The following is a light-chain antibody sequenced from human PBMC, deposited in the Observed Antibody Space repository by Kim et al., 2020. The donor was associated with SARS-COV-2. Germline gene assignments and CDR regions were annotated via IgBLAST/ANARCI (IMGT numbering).Light chain of an antibody. CDR1: SLRSSY. V-gene: IGLV3-19*01. CDR3: NSRDSNDNVV. J-gene: IGLJ2*01. CDR2: GKN. Sequence: SSALTQDPAVSVALGQTVRITCQGDSLRSSYATWYQQKPGQAPILVIYGKNNRPSGIPDRFSGSSSGNTASLTITGTQAGDEADYYCNSRDSNDNVVFGG.